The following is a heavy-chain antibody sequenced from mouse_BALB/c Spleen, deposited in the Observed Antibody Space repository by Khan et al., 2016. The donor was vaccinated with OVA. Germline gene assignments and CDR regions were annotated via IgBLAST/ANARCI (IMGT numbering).Heavy chain of an antibody. V-gene: IGHV1S137*01. CDR2: ISTYYGDA. Sequence: QVRLQQSGAELVRPGVSVKISCKGSGYTFTDFTLHWVKQSHAMSLEWIGVISTYYGDATYNQRFKDKATMTVDKSSSTAYMELARLTSEDSAIXYVARGGGGNRFAYWGQGTLVTVSA. CDR1: GYTFTDFT. CDR3: ARGGGGNRFAY. J-gene: IGHJ3*01.